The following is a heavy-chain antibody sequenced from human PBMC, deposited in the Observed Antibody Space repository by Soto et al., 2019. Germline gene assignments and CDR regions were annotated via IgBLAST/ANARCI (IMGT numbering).Heavy chain of an antibody. V-gene: IGHV4-39*01. CDR3: ARRVWDIVLIPAAMNDF. CDR1: GGSISSSSYY. Sequence: QLQLQESGPGLVKPSETLSLTCTVSGGSISSSSYYWAWIRQPPGKGLEWIGSLYYSGNTYYNPPLKSRVTISVDTSKNQVSLKLSSVTAADTAVYYCARRVWDIVLIPAAMNDFWGQGTLVTVSS. D-gene: IGHD2-2*01. J-gene: IGHJ4*02. CDR2: LYYSGNT.